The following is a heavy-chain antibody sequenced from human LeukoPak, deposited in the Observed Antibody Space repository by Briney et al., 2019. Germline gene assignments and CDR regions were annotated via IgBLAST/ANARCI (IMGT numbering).Heavy chain of an antibody. Sequence: GGSLRLSCTASGFTFSSSAMSWVRQAPGKGLEWVSAISNNGGYTYYADSVQGRFTISRDNSKSTLCLQMNSLRAEDTAVYYCAKQLGYCSDGSCYFPYWGQGTLVTVSS. V-gene: IGHV3-23*01. J-gene: IGHJ4*02. CDR1: GFTFSSSA. CDR3: AKQLGYCSDGSCYFPY. D-gene: IGHD2-15*01. CDR2: ISNNGGYT.